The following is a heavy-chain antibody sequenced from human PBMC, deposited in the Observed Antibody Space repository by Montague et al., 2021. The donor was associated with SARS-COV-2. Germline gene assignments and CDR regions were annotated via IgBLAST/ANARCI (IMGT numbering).Heavy chain of an antibody. D-gene: IGHD3-10*01. J-gene: IGHJ2*01. CDR1: GGSISSSNW. CDR3: ARAPRPQGWFGVHYWDFDL. V-gene: IGHV4-4*02. CDR2: IYHSGSS. Sequence: SETLSLTCAVSGGSISSSNWCWWVRHPPGGGLVWSGGIYHSGSSNYNPPLMSRAIIKVEKSKNQYFLKTSSVTAADAAAYYCARAPRPQGWFGVHYWDFDLWGRGTLVTVSS.